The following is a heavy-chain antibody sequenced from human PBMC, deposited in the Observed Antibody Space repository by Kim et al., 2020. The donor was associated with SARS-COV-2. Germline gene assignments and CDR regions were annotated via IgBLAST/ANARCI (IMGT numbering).Heavy chain of an antibody. CDR1: GFTFSSYA. Sequence: GGSLRLSCAASGFTFSSYAMSWVRQAPGKGLEWVSVIYSGGSSTYYADSVKGRFTISRDNSKNTLYLQMNSLRAEDTAVYYCAKDSRYGSGSQWKGWFEPWGQGTLVTVSS. CDR2: IYSGGSST. J-gene: IGHJ5*02. D-gene: IGHD3-10*01. V-gene: IGHV3-23*03. CDR3: AKDSRYGSGSQWKGWFEP.